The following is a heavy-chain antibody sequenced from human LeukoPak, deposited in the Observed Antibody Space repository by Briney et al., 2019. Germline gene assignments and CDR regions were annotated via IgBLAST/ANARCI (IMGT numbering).Heavy chain of an antibody. CDR3: ARVGRSEALGTFDY. D-gene: IGHD1/OR15-1a*01. J-gene: IGHJ4*02. Sequence: SETLSLTCTVSGGSISSYYWSWIRQPPGKGLEWIGYIYYSGSTNYNPSLKSRVTISVDTSKNQFSLKLSSVTAADTAVYYRARVGRSEALGTFDYWGQGTLVTVSS. V-gene: IGHV4-59*01. CDR2: IYYSGST. CDR1: GGSISSYY.